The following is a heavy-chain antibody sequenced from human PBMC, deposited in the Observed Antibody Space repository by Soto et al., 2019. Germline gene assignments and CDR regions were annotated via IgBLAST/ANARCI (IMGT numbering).Heavy chain of an antibody. CDR2: ISFDGGNK. J-gene: IGHJ6*02. Sequence: QPGGSLRLSCAASGFIFSSYTMHWVRQAPGKGLEWVAVISFDGGNKYYADSMKGRFTISRDNSKDTLYLQMNRLSAEDTAMYYCAQGIPGYYYGMDVWGQGTTVTVSS. CDR3: AQGIPGYYYGMDV. CDR1: GFIFSSYT. V-gene: IGHV3-30-3*01. D-gene: IGHD5-18*01.